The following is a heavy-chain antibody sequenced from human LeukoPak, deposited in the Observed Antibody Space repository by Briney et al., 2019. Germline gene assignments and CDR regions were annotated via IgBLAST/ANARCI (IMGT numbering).Heavy chain of an antibody. V-gene: IGHV3-11*04. D-gene: IGHD2-2*01. CDR3: ARVDCSSTSCYEFDY. CDR1: GFTFSDYY. J-gene: IGHJ4*02. CDR2: VRSSGSTI. Sequence: GGSLRLSCAASGFTFSDYYMSWIRQAPGKGLEWVSYVRSSGSTIYYADSVKGRFTISRDNAKNSLYLQMNSLRAEDTAVYYCARVDCSSTSCYEFDYWGQGTLVTVSS.